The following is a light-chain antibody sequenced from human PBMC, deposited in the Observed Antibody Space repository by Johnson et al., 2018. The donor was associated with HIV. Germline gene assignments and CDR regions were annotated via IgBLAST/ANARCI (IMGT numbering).Light chain of an antibody. CDR3: GAWDTSLSALYV. J-gene: IGLJ1*01. CDR2: ENN. V-gene: IGLV1-51*02. CDR1: SSNIGNNY. Sequence: QSVLTQPPSVSAAPGQKVTISCSGSSSNIGNNYVSWYQQLPGTAPKLLIYENNKRPSGIPDRFSGSKSGPSATLGITGLQTGDEAYYYCGAWDTSLSALYVFGTGTKVTVL.